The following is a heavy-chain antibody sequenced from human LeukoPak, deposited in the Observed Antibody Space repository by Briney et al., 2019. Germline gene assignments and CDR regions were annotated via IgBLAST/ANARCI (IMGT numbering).Heavy chain of an antibody. CDR1: GYTFTSYG. D-gene: IGHD5-18*01. V-gene: IGHV1-18*01. Sequence: ASVKVSCKASGYTFTSYGISWVRQAPGQGLEWMGWISAYNGNTNYAQKLQGRVTMTTDTSTSTAYMELRSLRSDDTAVYYCAREYSYGVYYYYYMDVWDKGTTVTVSS. J-gene: IGHJ6*03. CDR3: AREYSYGVYYYYYMDV. CDR2: ISAYNGNT.